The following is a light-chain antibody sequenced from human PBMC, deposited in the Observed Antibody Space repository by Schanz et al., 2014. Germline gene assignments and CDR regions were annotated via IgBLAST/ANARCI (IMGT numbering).Light chain of an antibody. CDR1: SSDVGGYNY. Sequence: QSALTQPPSASGSPGQSVTISCTGTSSDVGGYNYVSWYQQHPGKAPKLMIYEVSKRPSGVPDRFSGSKSGNTASLTVSGLQAEDEADYYCCSYAGSVVFGGGIKVTVL. CDR3: CSYAGSVV. V-gene: IGLV2-8*01. J-gene: IGLJ2*01. CDR2: EVS.